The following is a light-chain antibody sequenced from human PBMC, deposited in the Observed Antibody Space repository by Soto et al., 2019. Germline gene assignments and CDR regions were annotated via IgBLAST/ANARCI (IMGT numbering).Light chain of an antibody. Sequence: DRVTITCQASQNITNNLSWYQQKPGKAPKLLIYDVSSLESGVPSRFSGSGSGTEFTLTISSLQPDDFATYYCQQCNTFWTFGQGTKVDIK. V-gene: IGKV1-5*01. J-gene: IGKJ1*01. CDR2: DVS. CDR3: QQCNTFWT. CDR1: QNITNN.